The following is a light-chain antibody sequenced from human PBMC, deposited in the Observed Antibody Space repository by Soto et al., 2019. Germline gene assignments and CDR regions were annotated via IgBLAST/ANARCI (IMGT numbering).Light chain of an antibody. Sequence: DIQMTQSPSTLSASVGDRVTITCRASQSIDIRLAWYQQKPGKAPKLLIHRASSLEEGVSSRFTGSGSGTEFTLTINSLQPDDSATYYCQQYNSYRTFGQGTKVEIK. V-gene: IGKV1-5*03. CDR1: QSIDIR. CDR3: QQYNSYRT. CDR2: RAS. J-gene: IGKJ1*01.